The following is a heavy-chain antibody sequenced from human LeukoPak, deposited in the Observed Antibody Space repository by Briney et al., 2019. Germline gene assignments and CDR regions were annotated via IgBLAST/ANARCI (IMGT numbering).Heavy chain of an antibody. V-gene: IGHV3-21*01. CDR1: GFTFSSYS. Sequence: GGSLRLSCAASGFTFSSYSMNWVRQAPGKGLEWVSSISSSSSYIYYADSVKGRFAISRDNAKNSLYLQMNSLRAEDTAVYYCAREDCGGDCYQPWGQGTLVTVSS. J-gene: IGHJ5*02. CDR3: AREDCGGDCYQP. CDR2: ISSSSSYI. D-gene: IGHD2-21*02.